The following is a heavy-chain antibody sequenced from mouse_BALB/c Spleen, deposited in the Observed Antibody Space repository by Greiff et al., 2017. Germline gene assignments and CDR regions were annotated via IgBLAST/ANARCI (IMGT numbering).Heavy chain of an antibody. CDR3: ARDDYDGGHYAMDY. D-gene: IGHD2-4*01. Sequence: EVMLVESGGGLVKPGGSLKLSCAASGFTFSSYAMSWVRQSPEKRLEWVAEISSGGSYTYYPDTVTGRFTISRDNAKNTLYLEMSSLRSEDTAMYYCARDDYDGGHYAMDYWGQGTSVTVSS. CDR1: GFTFSSYA. CDR2: ISSGGSYT. J-gene: IGHJ4*01. V-gene: IGHV5-9-4*01.